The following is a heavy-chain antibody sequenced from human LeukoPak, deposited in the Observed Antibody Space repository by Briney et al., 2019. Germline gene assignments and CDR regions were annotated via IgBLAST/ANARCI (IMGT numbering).Heavy chain of an antibody. CDR1: GFTFSSYW. D-gene: IGHD2-2*01. CDR2: IKQDGSEK. V-gene: IGHV3-7*01. J-gene: IGHJ4*02. CDR3: ARDIGDIVVVPAAMVD. Sequence: GGSLRLSCAASGFTFSSYWMSWVRQAPGKGLEWVANIKQDGSEKYYVDSVKGRITISRDNAKNSLYLQMNSLRAEDTAVYYCARDIGDIVVVPAAMVDWGQGTLVTVSS.